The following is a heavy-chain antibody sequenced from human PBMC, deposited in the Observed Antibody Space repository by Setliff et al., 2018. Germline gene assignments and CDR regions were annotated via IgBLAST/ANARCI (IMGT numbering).Heavy chain of an antibody. J-gene: IGHJ5*02. CDR1: GGSISSHY. Sequence: SETLSLTCTVSGGSISSHYWSWIRQPPGKGLEWIGYIYYSGSTNYNPSLKSRVTISVDTSKNQFSLKLSSVTAADTALYYCAKALYAPVGPTDNWFDPWGQGTLVTVSS. CDR2: IYYSGST. CDR3: AKALYAPVGPTDNWFDP. V-gene: IGHV4-59*08. D-gene: IGHD1-26*01.